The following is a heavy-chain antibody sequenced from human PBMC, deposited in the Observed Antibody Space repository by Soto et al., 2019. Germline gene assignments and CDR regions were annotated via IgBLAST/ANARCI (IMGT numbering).Heavy chain of an antibody. CDR2: IKKDGGEK. CDR1: GFTFSSYW. V-gene: IGHV3-7*01. Sequence: PGGSLRLSCAASGFTFSSYWMSWVRQAPGKGLEWVANIKKDGGEKYYVDSVKGRFTISRDNAKNSLYLQMNSLRAEDTAVYYCARGPHPGAFDIWGQGIMVTVSS. CDR3: ARGPHPGAFDI. J-gene: IGHJ3*02.